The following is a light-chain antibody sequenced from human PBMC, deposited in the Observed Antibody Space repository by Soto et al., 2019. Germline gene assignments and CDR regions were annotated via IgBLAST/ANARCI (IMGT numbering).Light chain of an antibody. V-gene: IGLV2-14*01. CDR3: NSYIPSMRGQRV. J-gene: IGLJ3*02. CDR1: SSDVGGYNR. CDR2: EVD. Sequence: QSALTQPASVSGSPGQSITISCTGTSSDVGGYNRVSWYQHHPGKAPKLIISEVDNRPSGTSDRFSGSGSGNTASLTISGLRAEAEADYYCNSYIPSMRGQRVFGGGTKLTVL.